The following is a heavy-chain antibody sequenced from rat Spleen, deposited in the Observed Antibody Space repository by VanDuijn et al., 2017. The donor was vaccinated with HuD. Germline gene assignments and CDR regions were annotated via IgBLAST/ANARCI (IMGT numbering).Heavy chain of an antibody. Sequence: EVQLVESGGGLVQPGRSMKLSCAASGFTFSHYDMAWVRQAPTMGLDWVATISSSGDRTFYRDSVKGRFTVSRDNAESTLYLQMDSLRSEDTATYYCARSVFDYWGQGVMVTVSS. V-gene: IGHV5-25*01. J-gene: IGHJ2*01. CDR2: ISSSGDRT. CDR1: GFTFSHYD. CDR3: ARSVFDY.